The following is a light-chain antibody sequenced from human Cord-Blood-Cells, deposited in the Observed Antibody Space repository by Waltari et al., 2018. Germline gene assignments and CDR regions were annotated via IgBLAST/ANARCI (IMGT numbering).Light chain of an antibody. CDR2: FGS. V-gene: IGKV2-28*01. CDR3: VQALQPPPP. Sequence: DIVMTQCPLSLAVTPGGPASIACRSSQGLLHSNGNNYLDWYLQKPGQSSQRLIYFGSNRAYGVPDRVSGSGSSTDSTLKIIRVGAGDVYVYYGVQALQPPPPCGHGTKLEI. CDR1: QGLLHSNGNNY. J-gene: IGKJ2*01.